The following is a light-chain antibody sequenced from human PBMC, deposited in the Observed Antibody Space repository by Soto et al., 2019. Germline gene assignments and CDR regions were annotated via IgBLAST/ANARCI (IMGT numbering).Light chain of an antibody. J-gene: IGKJ1*01. V-gene: IGKV3-20*01. Sequence: EIVLTQSPGTLSLSPGERATLSCRASQSVSGRFLTWYQQKGGQAPRLLIYGASTRATGIPDRFSGSGSGTDFTLTISRLEPEDSAVYCCQHHDSSPTWTFGQGTKVEIK. CDR2: GAS. CDR3: QHHDSSPTWT. CDR1: QSVSGRF.